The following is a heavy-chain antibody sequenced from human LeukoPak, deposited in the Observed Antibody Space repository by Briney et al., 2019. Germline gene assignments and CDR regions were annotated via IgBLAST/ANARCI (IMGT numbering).Heavy chain of an antibody. J-gene: IGHJ4*02. D-gene: IGHD1-26*01. CDR3: ARDPGWELPPGPFDY. V-gene: IGHV1-2*02. CDR1: GGTFSSYA. Sequence: GASVKVSCKASGGTFSSYAISWVRQAPGQGLEWMGWINPNSGGTNYAQKFQGRVTMTRDTSISTAYMELTRLRSDDTAVYYCARDPGWELPPGPFDYWGQGTLVTVSS. CDR2: INPNSGGT.